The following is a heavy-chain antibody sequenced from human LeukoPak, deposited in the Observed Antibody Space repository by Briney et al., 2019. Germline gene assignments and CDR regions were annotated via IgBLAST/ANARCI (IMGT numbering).Heavy chain of an antibody. CDR1: GYSFTTYR. J-gene: IGHJ4*02. D-gene: IGHD3-22*01. CDR2: ISPGDSDT. V-gene: IGHV5-51*01. CDR3: ARYVDDSSGYYYRTMYYFDY. Sequence: GESLKISCKGSGYSFTTYRIGWVRQMPGKGLEWMGIISPGDSDTRYSPSFQGQVTISADKSISTAYLQWSSLKASDTAMYYCARYVDDSSGYYYRTMYYFDYWGQGSLVTVSS.